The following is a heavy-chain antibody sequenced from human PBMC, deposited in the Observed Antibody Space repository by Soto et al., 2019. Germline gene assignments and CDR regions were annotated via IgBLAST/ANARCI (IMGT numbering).Heavy chain of an antibody. D-gene: IGHD3-3*01. J-gene: IGHJ1*01. CDR3: AKAPSILEWLSLSAEYFQH. Sequence: GSLRLSCAASGFTFSSYAMSWVRQAPGKGLEWVSAISGSGGSTYYADSVKGRFTISRDNSKNTLYLQMNSLRAEDTAVYYCAKAPSILEWLSLSAEYFQHWGQGTLVTVSS. V-gene: IGHV3-23*01. CDR1: GFTFSSYA. CDR2: ISGSGGST.